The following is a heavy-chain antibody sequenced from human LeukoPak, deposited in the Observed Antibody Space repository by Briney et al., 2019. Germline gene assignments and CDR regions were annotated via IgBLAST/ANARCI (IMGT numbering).Heavy chain of an antibody. J-gene: IGHJ3*02. Sequence: SETLSLTCVVSGVSVSSSDWWSWVRQPPGKGLEWIGEIYHSGSTNYNPSLKSRVTISVDTSKNQFSLKLTSVTAADTAVYYCASHLYDFWSDSIDAFDIWGQGTLVTVSS. CDR1: GVSVSSSDW. D-gene: IGHD3-3*01. V-gene: IGHV4-4*02. CDR3: ASHLYDFWSDSIDAFDI. CDR2: IYHSGST.